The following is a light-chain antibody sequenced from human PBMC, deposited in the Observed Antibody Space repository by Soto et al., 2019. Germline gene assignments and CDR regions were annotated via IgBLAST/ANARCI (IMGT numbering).Light chain of an antibody. J-gene: IGLJ1*01. Sequence: QSALTQPASVSGARGQSISISCTGTSSDIGGYDYVSWYQQHPGKAPKLMIYDVSHRPSGVSNRFSGSKSGNTASLTISGFQAEDEADYYCSSYTSSNTLYVFGTGTKLTVL. V-gene: IGLV2-14*01. CDR2: DVS. CDR3: SSYTSSNTLYV. CDR1: SSDIGGYDY.